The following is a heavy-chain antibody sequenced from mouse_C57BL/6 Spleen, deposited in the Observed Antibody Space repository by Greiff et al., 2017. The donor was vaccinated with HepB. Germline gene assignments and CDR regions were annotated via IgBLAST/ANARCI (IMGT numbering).Heavy chain of an antibody. CDR1: GYTFTSYW. V-gene: IGHV1-74*01. D-gene: IGHD1-1*01. CDR3: AIGEGFTTVVANFDY. CDR2: IHPSDSDT. J-gene: IGHJ2*01. Sequence: QVQLKQPGAELVKPGASVKVSCKASGYTFTSYWMHWVKQRPGQGLEWIGRIHPSDSDTNYNQKFKGKATLTVDKSSSTAYMQLSSLTSEDSAVYYCAIGEGFTTVVANFDYWGQGTTLTVSS.